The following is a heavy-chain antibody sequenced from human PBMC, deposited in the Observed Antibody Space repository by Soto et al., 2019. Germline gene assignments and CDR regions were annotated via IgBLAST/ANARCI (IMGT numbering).Heavy chain of an antibody. D-gene: IGHD7-27*01. CDR2: ISAYNGNT. Sequence: ASVKVSCKASGYTFTSYGISWVRQAPGQGLEWMGWISAYNGNTNYAQKLQGRVTMTTDTSTSTAYMELRSLRSDDTAVYYCASISTGDQEFDIWGQGTMVTVSS. CDR3: ASISTGDQEFDI. V-gene: IGHV1-18*01. CDR1: GYTFTSYG. J-gene: IGHJ3*02.